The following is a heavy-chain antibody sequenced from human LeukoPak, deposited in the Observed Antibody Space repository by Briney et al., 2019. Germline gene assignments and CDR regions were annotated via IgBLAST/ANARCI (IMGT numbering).Heavy chain of an antibody. Sequence: PGGSLRLSCAASGFTFSSYWMSWVRQALGKGLEWVANIKQDGSEKYYVDSVKGRFTISRDNAKNSLYLQMSSLRAEDAAVYYCARDELPVGSGWYPDAFDIWGQGTMVTVSS. CDR3: ARDELPVGSGWYPDAFDI. J-gene: IGHJ3*02. CDR1: GFTFSSYW. CDR2: IKQDGSEK. V-gene: IGHV3-7*01. D-gene: IGHD6-19*01.